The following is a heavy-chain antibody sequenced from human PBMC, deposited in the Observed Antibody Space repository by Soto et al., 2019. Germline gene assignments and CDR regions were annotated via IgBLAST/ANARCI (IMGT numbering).Heavy chain of an antibody. CDR1: GYSFTSSW. CDR2: IYPGDSDT. Sequence: GEPLKLSCKGSGYSFTSSWIGWVGQMPGKGPEWMGIIYPGDSDTRYSPSFQGQVTISADKSISTAYLQWSSLKASDTAMYYCAREEGHGYCSGGSCYYYYGMDVWGQGTTVTVSS. V-gene: IGHV5-51*01. J-gene: IGHJ6*02. D-gene: IGHD2-15*01. CDR3: AREEGHGYCSGGSCYYYYGMDV.